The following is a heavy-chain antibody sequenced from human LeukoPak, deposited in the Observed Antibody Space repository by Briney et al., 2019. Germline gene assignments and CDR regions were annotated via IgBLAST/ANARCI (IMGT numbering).Heavy chain of an antibody. CDR2: IKPNSGAT. CDR3: ARESASCSWPDY. V-gene: IGHV1-2*06. CDR1: GYTFTGYY. Sequence: ASVKVSCKASGYTFTGYYMHWVRQAPGQGLEWMGRIKPNSGATDYAQKFQDRVTMTRDTSTGTAYMEVSWLRSGETAVYYCARESASCSWPDYWGQGTLVTVSS. J-gene: IGHJ4*02. D-gene: IGHD6-13*01.